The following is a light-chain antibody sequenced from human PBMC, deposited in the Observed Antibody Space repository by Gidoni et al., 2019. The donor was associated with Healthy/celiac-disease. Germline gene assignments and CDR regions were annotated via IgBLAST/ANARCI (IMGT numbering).Light chain of an antibody. CDR2: AAS. V-gene: IGKV1-27*01. Sequence: DIQMTQSPSSLSASVGDRVTITCRASQRISNYLAWYQQKPGKVPKLLIYAASTLQSGVPSRFSGSGSGTDFTLTISSLQPEDVATYYCQKYNSASRTFGQGTKVEIK. J-gene: IGKJ1*01. CDR1: QRISNY. CDR3: QKYNSASRT.